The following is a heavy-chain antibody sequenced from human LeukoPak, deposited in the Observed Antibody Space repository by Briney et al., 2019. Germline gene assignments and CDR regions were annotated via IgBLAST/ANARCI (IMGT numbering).Heavy chain of an antibody. D-gene: IGHD3-16*01. Sequence: ASVKVSCKASGYTFTGYYMHWVRQAPGQGLEWMGWINPNSGGTNYAQKFQGRVTMTRDTSISTAYMELSRLRSGDTAVYYCARGASLSPVYGMDVWGQGTTVTVSS. J-gene: IGHJ6*02. CDR2: INPNSGGT. V-gene: IGHV1-2*02. CDR3: ARGASLSPVYGMDV. CDR1: GYTFTGYY.